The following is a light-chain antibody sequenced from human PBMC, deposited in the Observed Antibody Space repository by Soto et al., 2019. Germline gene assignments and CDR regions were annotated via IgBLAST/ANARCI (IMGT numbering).Light chain of an antibody. V-gene: IGKV3-20*01. J-gene: IGKJ1*01. CDR3: QQYGGSPET. CDR2: DVY. Sequence: EIVLTHSPGTLALSPCERATLSASASQSISSTYLAWYQQKPGQAPRLLIHDVYNRATGIPDRFSGSGSGTDFTLTISRLEPEDFAVYYCQQYGGSPETFGQGTKVDIK. CDR1: QSISSTY.